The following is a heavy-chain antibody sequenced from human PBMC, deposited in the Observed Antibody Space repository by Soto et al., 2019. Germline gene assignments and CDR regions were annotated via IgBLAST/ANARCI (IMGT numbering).Heavy chain of an antibody. V-gene: IGHV2-26*01. CDR2: IFSNDEE. Sequence: QVTLKESGPVLVKPTETLTLTCTVSGFSLSNARMVVSWIRQPPGKAMEWLAHIFSNDEESYSTSLKSRLTISEDTSKSQFVLTMTNMDPVHTATDYCARVYCGGDCSPDYWCQGTLVTVSS. CDR1: GFSLSNARMV. D-gene: IGHD2-21*02. J-gene: IGHJ4*02. CDR3: ARVYCGGDCSPDY.